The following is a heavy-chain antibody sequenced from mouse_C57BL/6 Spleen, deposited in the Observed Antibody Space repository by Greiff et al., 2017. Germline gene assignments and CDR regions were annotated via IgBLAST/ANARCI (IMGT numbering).Heavy chain of an antibody. CDR2: IYPGGGDT. V-gene: IGHV1-82*01. D-gene: IGHD1-1*01. Sequence: VQLQQSGPELVKPGASVKISCKASGYAFSSSWMNWVKQRPGKGLEWIGRIYPGGGDTNYNGKFKGKATLTADKSSSTAYMQLSSLTSEDSAVYFCASSYGRDFDYWGQGTTLTVAS. CDR3: ASSYGRDFDY. CDR1: GYAFSSSW. J-gene: IGHJ2*01.